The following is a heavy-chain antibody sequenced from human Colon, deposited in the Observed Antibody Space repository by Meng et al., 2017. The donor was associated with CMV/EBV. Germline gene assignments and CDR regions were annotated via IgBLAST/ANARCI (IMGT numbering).Heavy chain of an antibody. CDR1: GFTFSSSA. D-gene: IGHD4/OR15-4a*01. J-gene: IGHJ4*02. CDR2: ISGSGGTI. V-gene: IGHV3-23*01. CDR3: ARANNFAS. Sequence: GESLKISCAASGFTFSSSAMSWVRQAPGQGLHWVSGISGSGGTIHYAASLRGRFTISRDNAKNSLNLQMNSLRAEDTAVYYCARANNFASWGQGTLVTVSS.